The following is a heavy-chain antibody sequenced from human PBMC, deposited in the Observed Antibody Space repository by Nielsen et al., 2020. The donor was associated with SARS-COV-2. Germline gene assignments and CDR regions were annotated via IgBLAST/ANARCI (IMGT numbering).Heavy chain of an antibody. CDR1: GFTFSSYG. V-gene: IGHV3-33*01. Sequence: GESLKISCAASGFTFSSYGMHWVRQAPGKGLEWVAVIWYDGSNKYYADSVKGRFTISRDNSKNTLYLQMNSLRAEDTAVYYCARDKSYCSGGSCYYFDYWGQGTLVTVSS. J-gene: IGHJ4*02. CDR2: IWYDGSNK. D-gene: IGHD2-15*01. CDR3: ARDKSYCSGGSCYYFDY.